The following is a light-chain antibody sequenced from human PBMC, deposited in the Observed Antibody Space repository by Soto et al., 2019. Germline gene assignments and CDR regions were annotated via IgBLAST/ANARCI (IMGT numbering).Light chain of an antibody. Sequence: QSALTQPPSASGSPGQSVTISCTGTPSDVGGYISVSWYQQSPGKAPKLIIYEVNKRPSGVPDRFSGSKSGSTAFLFVSGLRTEDEADYYCSSYAGFNTFVFGTGTKVTVL. CDR2: EVN. V-gene: IGLV2-8*01. CDR3: SSYAGFNTFV. J-gene: IGLJ1*01. CDR1: PSDVGGYIS.